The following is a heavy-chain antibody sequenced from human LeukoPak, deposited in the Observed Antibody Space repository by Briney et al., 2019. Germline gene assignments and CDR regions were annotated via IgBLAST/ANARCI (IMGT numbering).Heavy chain of an antibody. D-gene: IGHD3-3*01. J-gene: IGHJ4*02. CDR1: GFSLNNTAES. CDR2: IYWDDDK. CDR3: AHRLYNLRSGNYGYFDS. Sequence: ESGPTLVKPTQTLTPICQFSGFSLNNTAESVAWIRQPPGKALQWLAVIYWDDDKQYTPSLKTRLTMTKDTSKSEVVRTMSDMDPVDTATYFCAHRLYNLRSGNYGYFDSWGQGTLVTVSS. V-gene: IGHV2-5*02.